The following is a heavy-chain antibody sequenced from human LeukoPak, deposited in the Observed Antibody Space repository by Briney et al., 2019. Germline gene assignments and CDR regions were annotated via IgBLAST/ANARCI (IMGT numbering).Heavy chain of an antibody. D-gene: IGHD3-10*01. V-gene: IGHV3-11*04. CDR3: ASLWFGELLGSLPFDY. CDR1: GFTFSVYY. CDR2: ISSSASTI. J-gene: IGHJ4*02. Sequence: PGGSLRLSCAASGFTFSVYYMNCIRQAPGKGLEWVSYISSSASTIYYADSVKGRFTISRDNSKNTLYLQMNSLRAEDTAVYYCASLWFGELLGSLPFDYWGQGTLVTVSS.